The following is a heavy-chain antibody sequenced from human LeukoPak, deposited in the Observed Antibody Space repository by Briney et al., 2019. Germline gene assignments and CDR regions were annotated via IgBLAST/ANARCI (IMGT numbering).Heavy chain of an antibody. CDR3: ARAWVIARLGDALDM. CDR2: INPNSGNT. CDR1: GYTFTSYY. Sequence: ASVKVSCKASGYTFTSYYMHWVRQAPGQGLEWMGIINPNSGNTGYAQKFQGRVTMTRNTSISTAYMELSSLRSEDTAVYYCARAWVIARLGDALDMWGQGTMVTVYS. V-gene: IGHV1-8*02. J-gene: IGHJ3*02. D-gene: IGHD7-27*01.